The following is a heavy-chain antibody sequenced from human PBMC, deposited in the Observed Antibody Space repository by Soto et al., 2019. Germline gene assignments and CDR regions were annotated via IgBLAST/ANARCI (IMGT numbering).Heavy chain of an antibody. CDR2: ISYDGSNK. J-gene: IGHJ4*02. CDR3: AKDHRYDSSGPLIDY. Sequence: GGSLRLSSAASGFTFSSYGMHWVRQAPGKGLEWVAVISYDGSNKYYADSVKGRFTISRDNSKNTLYLQMNSLRAEDTAVYYCAKDHRYDSSGPLIDYWGQGTLVTVSS. D-gene: IGHD3-22*01. CDR1: GFTFSSYG. V-gene: IGHV3-30*18.